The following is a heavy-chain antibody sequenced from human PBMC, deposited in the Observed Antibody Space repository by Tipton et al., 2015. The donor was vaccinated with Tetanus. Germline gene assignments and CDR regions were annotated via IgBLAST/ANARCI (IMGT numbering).Heavy chain of an antibody. J-gene: IGHJ4*02. D-gene: IGHD4-17*01. CDR1: GFTFSGYA. V-gene: IGHV3-23*01. CDR2: LSGSGGST. Sequence: SLRLSCAASGFTFSGYAMSWVRQAPGKGLEWVSALSGSGGSTYYADSVKGRFTISRDNSKNTLYLQMNSLRAEDTAVYFCAKDQDYGDYFGVDYWGQGTLVTVSS. CDR3: AKDQDYGDYFGVDY.